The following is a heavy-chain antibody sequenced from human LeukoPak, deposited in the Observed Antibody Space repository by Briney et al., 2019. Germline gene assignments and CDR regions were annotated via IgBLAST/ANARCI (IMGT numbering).Heavy chain of an antibody. J-gene: IGHJ4*02. CDR3: ARELGDTGYNDY. CDR2: LYYSGST. Sequence: SETLSLTCTVSGGSFNSYNWNWLRQPPGGGLEWIGYLYYSGSTNYNPSLQSRVSFSKDTSKNEISLTLRSVTAADTAVYYCARELGDTGYNDYWGQGTLVTVSS. D-gene: IGHD3-9*01. CDR1: GGSFNSYN. V-gene: IGHV4-59*13.